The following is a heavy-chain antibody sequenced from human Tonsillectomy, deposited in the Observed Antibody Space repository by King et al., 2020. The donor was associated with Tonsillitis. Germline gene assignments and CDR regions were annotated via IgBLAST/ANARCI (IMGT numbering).Heavy chain of an antibody. CDR1: GVSISTYY. D-gene: IGHD1-26*01. Sequence: QLQESGPGLVKPSETLSLTCTVSGVSISTYYWSWIRQPPGKGLDYIGYIYYSGSTNYNPSLTSRVTISVDTSKNQFSLKLSSVTAADTAVYYCARHGTVGATLHFDHWGQGTLVTVSS. CDR2: IYYSGST. V-gene: IGHV4-59*08. J-gene: IGHJ4*02. CDR3: ARHGTVGATLHFDH.